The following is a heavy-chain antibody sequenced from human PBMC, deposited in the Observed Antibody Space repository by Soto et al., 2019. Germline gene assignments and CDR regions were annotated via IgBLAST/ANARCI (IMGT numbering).Heavy chain of an antibody. Sequence: EVRLVESGGGLVQPGGSLRLSCEASGFTFSSYSMDWVRQAPGKGLEWVSYIGSSSSTVYYADSVKGRFTISRDNAKNSLYLQMNSLRAEDTAVYYCARDRLPPIVVAPAAMRYDYYYMDVWGKGTTVTVSS. J-gene: IGHJ6*03. CDR3: ARDRLPPIVVAPAAMRYDYYYMDV. D-gene: IGHD2-2*01. CDR1: GFTFSSYS. CDR2: IGSSSSTV. V-gene: IGHV3-48*01.